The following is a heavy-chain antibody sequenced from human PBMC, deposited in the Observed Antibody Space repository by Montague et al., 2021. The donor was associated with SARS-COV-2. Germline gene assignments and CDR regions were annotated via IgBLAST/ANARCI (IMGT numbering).Heavy chain of an antibody. V-gene: IGHV4-34*01. D-gene: IGHD4/OR15-4a*01. CDR1: GGSFSNYY. CDR2: ITHSGTT. CDR3: ARGRQPLVLPGAVPAGRAFDI. J-gene: IGHJ3*02. Sequence: SETLSLTCAISGGSFSNYYWSWIRQPPGKGLEWIGDITHSGTTIYNPSLKSRVTISEDTSKNQFYLRLNSVTAADTAVYYCARGRQPLVLPGAVPAGRAFDIWGQGTMVTVSS.